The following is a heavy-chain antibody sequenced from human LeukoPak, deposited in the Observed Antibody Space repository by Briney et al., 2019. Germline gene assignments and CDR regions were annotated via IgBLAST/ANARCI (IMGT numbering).Heavy chain of an antibody. J-gene: IGHJ4*02. D-gene: IGHD3-22*01. CDR3: AKASGYYYYFDY. CDR1: GFTVSNNY. CDR2: ISGSGGST. Sequence: QPGGSLRLSCAASGFTVSNNYMSWVRQAPGKGLEWVSAISGSGGSTYYADSVKGRFTISRDNSKNTLYLQMNSLRAEDTAVYYCAKASGYYYYFDYWGQGTLVTVSS. V-gene: IGHV3-23*01.